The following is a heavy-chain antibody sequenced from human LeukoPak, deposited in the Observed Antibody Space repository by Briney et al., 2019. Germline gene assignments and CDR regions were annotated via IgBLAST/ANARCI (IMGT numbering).Heavy chain of an antibody. D-gene: IGHD1-26*01. J-gene: IGHJ4*02. V-gene: IGHV3-21*01. Sequence: GGSLRLSCAASGFTFSSYSMNWVRQAPGKGLEWVSSISSSSSYIYYADSVKGRFTISKDNAKNSLYLQMNSLRAEDTAVYYCARDGYMGSDGAFDYWGQGTLVTVSS. CDR3: ARDGYMGSDGAFDY. CDR1: GFTFSSYS. CDR2: ISSSSSYI.